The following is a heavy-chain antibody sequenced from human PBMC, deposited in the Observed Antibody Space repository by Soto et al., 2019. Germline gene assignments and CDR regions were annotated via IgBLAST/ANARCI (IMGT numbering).Heavy chain of an antibody. J-gene: IGHJ4*02. CDR2: IYHSGTT. D-gene: IGHD1-7*01. V-gene: IGHV4-30-2*01. Sequence: TLPLTCPVSGGSISSGGYSGSWIRQPPGKGLEWIGYIYHSGTTYYNPSLKSRVSLSIDTSKNQFYLKLTSVTAADTAVYYCARARIVVSGTIVDFWGLGTLVTVYS. CDR1: GGSISSGGYS. CDR3: ARARIVVSGTIVDF.